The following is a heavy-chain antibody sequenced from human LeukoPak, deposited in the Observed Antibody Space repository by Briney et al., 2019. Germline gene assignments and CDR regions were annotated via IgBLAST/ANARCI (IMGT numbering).Heavy chain of an antibody. CDR3: ARGAYDRSGYYAPYSDY. CDR1: GGSISSYY. J-gene: IGHJ4*02. Sequence: SETLSLTCTVSGGSISSYYWSWIQQPPGKGLEWIGDIYSSGSTNYNPSLKSRVTISLHTSKNQFSLKLSSVTAADTAVYYCARGAYDRSGYYAPYSDYWGQGTLVTVSS. CDR2: IYSSGST. D-gene: IGHD3-22*01. V-gene: IGHV4-59*01.